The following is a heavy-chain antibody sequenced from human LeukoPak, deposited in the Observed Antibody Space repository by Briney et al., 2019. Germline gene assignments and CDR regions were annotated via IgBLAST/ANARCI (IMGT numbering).Heavy chain of an antibody. Sequence: GGSLRLSCGPSALIFTSYSMSWVRQAPGKGLEWVSAIIGSGSSTYYADSVKGRFTLSRDNSKTTLYLQMNSLRVEDTAVYYCARDLHGGYSYGALDYWGQGTLVAVSS. V-gene: IGHV3-23*01. CDR3: ARDLHGGYSYGALDY. D-gene: IGHD5-18*01. J-gene: IGHJ4*02. CDR2: IIGSGSST. CDR1: ALIFTSYS.